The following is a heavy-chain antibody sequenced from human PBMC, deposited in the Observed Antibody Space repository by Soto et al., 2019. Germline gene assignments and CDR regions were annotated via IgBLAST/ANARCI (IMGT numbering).Heavy chain of an antibody. J-gene: IGHJ4*02. CDR1: GGTFSSHA. V-gene: IGHV1-69*01. CDR3: AIGDRSSWIGNH. D-gene: IGHD6-6*01. CDR2: IIPIFETA. Sequence: QVHLVQSGAEVTKAGSSVKGSCKASGGTFSSHAFSWVRQAPGQGLEWVGGIIPIFETANYAQEFQGRVTISADESTNTVILELNYLRSHDTAIYFCAIGDRSSWIGNHWGPGTQVTVST.